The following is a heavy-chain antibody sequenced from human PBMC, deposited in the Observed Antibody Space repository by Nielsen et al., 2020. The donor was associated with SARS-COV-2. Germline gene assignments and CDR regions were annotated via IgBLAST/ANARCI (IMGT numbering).Heavy chain of an antibody. CDR1: GFTFSSYS. V-gene: IGHV3-21*01. CDR3: ARDYDILTGYYRNAFDI. CDR2: ISSSSSYI. Sequence: GESLKISCAASGFTFSSYSMNWVRQAPGKGLEWVSSISSSSSYIYYADSVKGRFTISRDNAKNSLYLQMNSLRAEDTAVYYCARDYDILTGYYRNAFDIWGQGTMVTVSS. J-gene: IGHJ3*02. D-gene: IGHD3-9*01.